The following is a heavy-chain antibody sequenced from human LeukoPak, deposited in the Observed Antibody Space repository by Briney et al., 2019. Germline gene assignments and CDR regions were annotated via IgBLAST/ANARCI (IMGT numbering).Heavy chain of an antibody. V-gene: IGHV1-2*02. J-gene: IGHJ6*03. D-gene: IGHD1-1*01. CDR1: GYTFTGYY. CDR2: INPNSGGT. Sequence: GASVKVSCKASGYTFTGYYMHWVRQAPGQGLEWMGWINPNSGGTNYAQKFQGRVTMTRDTSISTAYMELSRLRSDDTAVYYCARGTYFYYYHYYMDVWGKGTTVTVSS. CDR3: ARGTYFYYYHYYMDV.